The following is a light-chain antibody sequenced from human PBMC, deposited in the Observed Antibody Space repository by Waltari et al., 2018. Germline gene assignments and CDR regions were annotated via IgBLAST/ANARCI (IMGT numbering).Light chain of an antibody. J-gene: IGKJ3*01. Sequence: EIVLTKSPATLSLSLGERANMSSRSSQSINRYLACYQQKPGQAPRLLVYDTSTRATGIPARFSGSGSGTDFTLTISSLEPEDFAIYYCQQRSGWPPFFTFGPGTKVDIK. CDR2: DTS. V-gene: IGKV3-11*01. CDR3: QQRSGWPPFFT. CDR1: QSINRY.